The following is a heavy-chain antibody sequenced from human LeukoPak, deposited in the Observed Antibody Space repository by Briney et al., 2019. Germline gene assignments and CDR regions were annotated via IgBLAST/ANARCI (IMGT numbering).Heavy chain of an antibody. CDR2: IRYDGSNK. CDR1: GFTFSSYG. Sequence: GGSLRLSCAASGFTFSSYGMHWVRQAPGKGLEWVAFIRYDGSNKYYADSVKGRFTISRDNSKNTLYLQMNSLRAEDTAVYYCAKRGNSGSYSILDYWGQGTLVTVSS. CDR3: AKRGNSGSYSILDY. D-gene: IGHD1-26*01. V-gene: IGHV3-30*02. J-gene: IGHJ4*02.